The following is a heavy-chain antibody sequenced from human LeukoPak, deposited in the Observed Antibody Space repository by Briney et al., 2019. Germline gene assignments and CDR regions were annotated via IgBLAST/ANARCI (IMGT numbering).Heavy chain of an antibody. CDR2: ISNDSSNK. Sequence: GGSLRLSCAASGFTFSSYVMHWVRQAPGTGLEWVAVISNDSSNKYYADSVKGRFTISRDNSKNTLYLQMNSLRAEDTSVYYCARDQMTMARGVIARSTAYYKRYSMDVWGKGTTATVSS. J-gene: IGHJ6*03. CDR3: ARDQMTMARGVIARSTAYYKRYSMDV. CDR1: GFTFSSYV. D-gene: IGHD3-10*01. V-gene: IGHV3-30*04.